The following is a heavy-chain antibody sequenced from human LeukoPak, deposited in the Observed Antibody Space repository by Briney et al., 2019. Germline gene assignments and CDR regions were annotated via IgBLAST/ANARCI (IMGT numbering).Heavy chain of an antibody. V-gene: IGHV4-34*01. CDR3: ARSSGWYRGYFDY. CDR2: INHSGST. J-gene: IGHJ4*02. CDR1: GGSFSGYY. D-gene: IGHD6-19*01. Sequence: SETLSLTCAVYGGSFSGYYWSWIRQPPGKGLEWIGEINHSGSTNYNPSLKSRVTIPVDTSKNQFSLKLSSVTAADTAVYYCARSSGWYRGYFDYWGQGTLVTVSS.